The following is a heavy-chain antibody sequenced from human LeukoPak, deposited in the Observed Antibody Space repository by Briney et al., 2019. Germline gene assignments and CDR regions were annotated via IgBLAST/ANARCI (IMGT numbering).Heavy chain of an antibody. CDR1: GFTFSSYA. V-gene: IGHV3-23*01. Sequence: GGSLRLSCAASGFTFSSYAMSWVRQAPGKGLEWVSAISGSGGSTYYADSVKGRFTISKDNAKNSLYLQMNSLRAEDTALYHCARNNGMDVWGQGTTVIVSS. CDR3: ARNNGMDV. CDR2: ISGSGGST. J-gene: IGHJ6*02.